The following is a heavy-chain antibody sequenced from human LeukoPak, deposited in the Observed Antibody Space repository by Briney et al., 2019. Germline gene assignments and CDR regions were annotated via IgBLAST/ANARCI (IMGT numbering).Heavy chain of an antibody. CDR1: GGSISSYY. CDR3: ARLNYDSSAYYGEGGSYYFDY. Sequence: WETLSLTCTVSGGSISSYYWSWLRQPAGKGLEWLGRINTRGGTNYNPSLRSRVTMSVDKSKNQFSLDLSSVTAADTAVYYCARLNYDSSAYYGEGGSYYFDYWGQGTLVTVPS. D-gene: IGHD3-22*01. J-gene: IGHJ4*02. V-gene: IGHV4-4*07. CDR2: INTRGGT.